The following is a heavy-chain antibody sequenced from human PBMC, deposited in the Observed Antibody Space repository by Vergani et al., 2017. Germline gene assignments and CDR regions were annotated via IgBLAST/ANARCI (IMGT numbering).Heavy chain of an antibody. J-gene: IGHJ6*03. Sequence: QVQLVQSGAEVKKPGASVKVSCKASGYTFTSYGISWVRQAPGQGLEWMGWISAYNGNTNYAQKLQGRVTMTTDTSTSTAYMELRSLRSDDTAVYYCARVVDYDFWSGLNYYYYNYMDVWGKGTTVTVSS. D-gene: IGHD3-3*01. CDR3: ARVVDYDFWSGLNYYYYNYMDV. CDR2: ISAYNGNT. CDR1: GYTFTSYG. V-gene: IGHV1-18*01.